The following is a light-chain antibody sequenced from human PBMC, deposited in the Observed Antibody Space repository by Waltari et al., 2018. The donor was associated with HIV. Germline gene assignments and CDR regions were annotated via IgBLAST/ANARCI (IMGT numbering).Light chain of an antibody. CDR2: EVT. Sequence: QSALTQPPSASGSPGQSVTISCTGNSSDVGGYNYVSWYQQHPGKAPKLMIYEVTERPSGGPDRFSGSKSGNTASLTVSGLQAEDEADYYCSSYAGSNNLLFGGGTTLTVL. CDR3: SSYAGSNNLL. J-gene: IGLJ2*01. CDR1: SSDVGGYNY. V-gene: IGLV2-8*01.